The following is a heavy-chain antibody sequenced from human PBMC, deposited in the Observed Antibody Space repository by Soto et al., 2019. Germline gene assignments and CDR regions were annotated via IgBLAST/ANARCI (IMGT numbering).Heavy chain of an antibody. V-gene: IGHV4-59*01. Sequence: SETQSLTSTVSGGSISSYDWSWIRQPPGKGLEWIGYIYYSGSTNYNPSLKSRVTISVDTSKNQFSLKLSSVTAADTAVYYCARIRDSRDSFDYWGQGTLVTV. J-gene: IGHJ4*02. CDR2: IYYSGST. CDR1: GGSISSYD. CDR3: ARIRDSRDSFDY.